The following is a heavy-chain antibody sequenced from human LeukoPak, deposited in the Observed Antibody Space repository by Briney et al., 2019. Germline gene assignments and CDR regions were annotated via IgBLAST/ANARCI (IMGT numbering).Heavy chain of an antibody. J-gene: IGHJ3*02. CDR2: ISSSSSYI. Sequence: GESLKISCAASGFTFSRYSMNWVRQAPGKGLEWVSSISSSSSYIYYADSVKGRFTISRDNAKTSLYLQMNSLRAEDTAVYYCARDRLIYGDYGDAFDIWGQGTMVTVSS. CDR1: GFTFSRYS. CDR3: ARDRLIYGDYGDAFDI. V-gene: IGHV3-21*01. D-gene: IGHD4-17*01.